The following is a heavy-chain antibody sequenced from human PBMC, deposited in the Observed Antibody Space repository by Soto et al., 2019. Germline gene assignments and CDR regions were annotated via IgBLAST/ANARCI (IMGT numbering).Heavy chain of an antibody. V-gene: IGHV5-10-1*01. CDR3: ARQIYDSDTGPNFQYYFDS. CDR1: GYSFAGYW. J-gene: IGHJ4*02. D-gene: IGHD3-22*01. Sequence: PGESLNLSCKGSGYSFAGYWITWVRQKPGKGLEWMGRIDPSDSQTYYSPSFRGHVTISATKSITTVFLQWSSLRASDTAMYYCARQIYDSDTGPNFQYYFDSWGQGTPVTAPQ. CDR2: IDPSDSQT.